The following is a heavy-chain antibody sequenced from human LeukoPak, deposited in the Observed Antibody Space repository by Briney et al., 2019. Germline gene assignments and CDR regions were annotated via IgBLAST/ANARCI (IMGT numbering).Heavy chain of an antibody. CDR1: GFAFSNYG. V-gene: IGHV3-30*03. CDR3: ARAGILSGLGSGSYVRYGMDV. Sequence: PGGSLRLSCAASGFAFSNYGMHWVRQAPGKGLEWVAVISYDGSNKYYADSVKGRFTISRDNSKNTLYLQMNSLRAEDTAVYYCARAGILSGLGSGSYVRYGMDVWGQGTTVTVSS. CDR2: ISYDGSNK. D-gene: IGHD3-10*01. J-gene: IGHJ6*02.